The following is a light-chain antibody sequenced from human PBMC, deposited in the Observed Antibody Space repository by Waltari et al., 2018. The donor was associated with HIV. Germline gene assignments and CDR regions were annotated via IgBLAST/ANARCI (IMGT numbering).Light chain of an antibody. Sequence: EIVMTQSPVTLSVSSGERATLSCRASQSVSSNLAWYQQKPGQAPRLLIYGASTRATGIPARFSGSGSGTEFTLTISSLQSEDFVVYYCQQYNNWPPKHTFGQGTKLEIK. J-gene: IGKJ2*01. CDR2: GAS. CDR3: QQYNNWPPKHT. V-gene: IGKV3-15*01. CDR1: QSVSSN.